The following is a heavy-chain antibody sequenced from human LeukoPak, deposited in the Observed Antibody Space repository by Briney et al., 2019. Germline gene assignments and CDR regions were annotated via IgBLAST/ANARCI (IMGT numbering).Heavy chain of an antibody. J-gene: IGHJ5*02. D-gene: IGHD4-17*01. CDR3: AKSRFAGVTKSAAIPS. CDR2: ISYDGNNE. CDR1: GFMFTTYG. Sequence: ERSLRLSCEASGFMFTTYGMQWLRQAPGNGLEWVELISYDGNNEYYAVSVRGRFTVSRDDSKNSVYLPMCTLRVEATAVYYCAKSRFAGVTKSAAIPSWGQGTLVTVSS. V-gene: IGHV3-30*18.